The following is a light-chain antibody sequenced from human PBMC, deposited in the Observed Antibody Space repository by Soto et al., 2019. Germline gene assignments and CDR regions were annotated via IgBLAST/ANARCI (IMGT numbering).Light chain of an antibody. CDR3: QYYGTSPQT. J-gene: IGKJ1*01. V-gene: IGKV3-20*01. CDR1: QTVRNNY. CDR2: DAS. Sequence: EFVLTQSPGTLSLSPGERATLSCRASQTVRNNYLAWYQQKPGQAPRLLIYDASSRATGIPDRFSGGGSGTDFTLTISRLEPEDFAVYYCQYYGTSPQTFGQGTKV.